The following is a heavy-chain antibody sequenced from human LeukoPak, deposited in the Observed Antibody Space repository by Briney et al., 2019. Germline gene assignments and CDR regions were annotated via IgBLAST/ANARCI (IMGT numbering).Heavy chain of an antibody. CDR1: GFTFSSYG. J-gene: IGHJ6*04. Sequence: GGSLRLSCAASGFTFSSYGMSWVRQAPGKGLGWVSAISGSGGSTYYADSVKGRFTISRDNSKNTLYLQMNSLRAEDTAVYYCAELGITMIGGVWGKGTTVTISS. D-gene: IGHD3-10*02. V-gene: IGHV3-23*01. CDR2: ISGSGGST. CDR3: AELGITMIGGV.